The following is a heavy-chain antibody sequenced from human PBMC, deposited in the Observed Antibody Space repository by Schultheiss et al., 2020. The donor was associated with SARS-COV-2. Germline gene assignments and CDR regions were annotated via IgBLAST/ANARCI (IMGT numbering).Heavy chain of an antibody. V-gene: IGHV3-30*04. CDR1: GFTFSSYA. Sequence: GGSLRLSCAASGFTFSSYAMHWVRQAPGKGLEWVAVISYDGSNKYYADSVKGRFTISRDNSKNTLYLQMNSLRAEDTAVYYCASEWVVVAANWWFDPWGQGTLVTVSS. J-gene: IGHJ5*02. CDR2: ISYDGSNK. CDR3: ASEWVVVAANWWFDP. D-gene: IGHD2-15*01.